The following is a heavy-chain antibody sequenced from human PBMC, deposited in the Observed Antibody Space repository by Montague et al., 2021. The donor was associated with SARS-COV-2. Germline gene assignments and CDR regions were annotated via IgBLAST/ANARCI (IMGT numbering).Heavy chain of an antibody. J-gene: IGHJ2*01. CDR3: ARTIVVVSAASRYFDL. D-gene: IGHD2-2*01. V-gene: IGHV4-59*01. CDR2: IYYSGST. Sequence: SETLSLTCTVSCGSTSSYYCSWIRQPLGTGLEWILCIYYSGSTNYNPSLKSRVTISVDTSKTQFSLKLNSVTAADTAVYYCARTIVVVSAASRYFDLWGRGTLVTVAS. CDR1: CGSTSSYY.